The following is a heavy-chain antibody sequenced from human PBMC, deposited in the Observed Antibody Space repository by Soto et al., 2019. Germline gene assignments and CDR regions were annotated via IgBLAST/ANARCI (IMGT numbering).Heavy chain of an antibody. V-gene: IGHV1-3*01. CDR3: ARRAREEGYSDY. J-gene: IGHJ4*02. CDR2: INAGNANT. CDR1: GYTFTSYA. D-gene: IGHD3-22*01. Sequence: GASVKVSCKASGYTFTSYAMHWVRQAPGQRLEWMGWINAGNANTKYSQKFQGRVTITRDTSASTAYMELSSLRSEDTAVYYCARRAREEGYSDYCGQGSLVTVSS.